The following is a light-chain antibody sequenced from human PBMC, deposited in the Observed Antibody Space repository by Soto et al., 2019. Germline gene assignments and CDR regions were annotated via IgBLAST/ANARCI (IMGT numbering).Light chain of an antibody. Sequence: SGLTERGSGYGSTGQSITISCSGTSNDVGAYNFVSWYQVHPGRAPKLIISEVTVRPSGISHRFSGSKSGNSASLTISGLQAEDEADYYCTSYTPSNPPYAFGSGSNVTV. CDR2: EVT. CDR1: SNDVGAYNF. J-gene: IGLJ1*01. CDR3: TSYTPSNPPYA. V-gene: IGLV2-14*01.